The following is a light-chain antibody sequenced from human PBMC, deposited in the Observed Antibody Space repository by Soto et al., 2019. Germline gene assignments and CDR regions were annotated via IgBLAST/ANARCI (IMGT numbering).Light chain of an antibody. CDR3: HQYNSWPPGT. CDR2: KAS. Sequence: DIQITQSPSSVSASVVDRITITCRASQDIGGRLAWYQQKPGKAPKLLIYKASTLKSGVPSRFSGSGSGTEFTLTISSLQSEDFALYYCHQYNSWPPGTFGQGTKVDIK. CDR1: QDIGGR. J-gene: IGKJ2*01. V-gene: IGKV1-5*03.